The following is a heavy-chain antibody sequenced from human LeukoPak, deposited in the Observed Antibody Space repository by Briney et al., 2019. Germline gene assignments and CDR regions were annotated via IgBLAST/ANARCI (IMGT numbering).Heavy chain of an antibody. V-gene: IGHV4-39*01. Sequence: SETLSLTCTVSGGSIGSSNYYWAWIRQPPGKGLEWIGSILYSGTTFYNPSLKSRVTISVDRSRNQFSLKLTSVTAADTAVYYCARRVIVATLAYWGQGTLVTVSS. CDR2: ILYSGTT. J-gene: IGHJ4*02. D-gene: IGHD5-12*01. CDR3: ARRVIVATLAY. CDR1: GGSIGSSNYY.